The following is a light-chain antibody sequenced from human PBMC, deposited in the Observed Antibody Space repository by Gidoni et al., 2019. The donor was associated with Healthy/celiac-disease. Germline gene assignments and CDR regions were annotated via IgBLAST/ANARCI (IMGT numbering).Light chain of an antibody. Sequence: DIQITQSPSSLSASLGDRVTSTCRASQSISSYLNWYQQKPGKAPKLLIYAASSLQSGVPSRFSGSGCGTDFTITISSMQHEDFATYYCQQSYSTPPFTFGPGTKVDIK. J-gene: IGKJ3*01. CDR1: QSISSY. V-gene: IGKV1-39*01. CDR3: QQSYSTPPFT. CDR2: AAS.